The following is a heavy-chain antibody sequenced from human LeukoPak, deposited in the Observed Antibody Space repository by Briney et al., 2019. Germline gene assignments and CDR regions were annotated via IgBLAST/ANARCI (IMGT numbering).Heavy chain of an antibody. J-gene: IGHJ5*02. V-gene: IGHV1-18*01. CDR1: GYTFTSYG. D-gene: IGHD6-19*01. CDR3: ARDPAGTGLFWFDP. CDR2: ISAYNGNT. Sequence: GASVKVSCKASGYTFTSYGISGVRQAPGQGLEWMGWISAYNGNTNYAQKLQGRVTMTTDTSTSTAYMELRSLRSDDTAVYYCARDPAGTGLFWFDPWGQGTLVTVSS.